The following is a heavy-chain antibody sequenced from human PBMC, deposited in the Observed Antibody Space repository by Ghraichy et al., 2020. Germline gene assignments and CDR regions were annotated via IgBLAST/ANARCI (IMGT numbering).Heavy chain of an antibody. CDR2: SYYSGST. CDR3: ASTRWYTFDY. D-gene: IGHD4-23*01. V-gene: IGHV4-59*01. CDR1: GGSISNYY. Sequence: SETLSLTCTVSGGSISNYYWSWIRQPPEKGLEWIGYSYYSGSTNYNPSLKSRVTISVDTSKNQFSLKLSSVTAADTAMYYCASTRWYTFDYWGQGTLVTVSS. J-gene: IGHJ4*02.